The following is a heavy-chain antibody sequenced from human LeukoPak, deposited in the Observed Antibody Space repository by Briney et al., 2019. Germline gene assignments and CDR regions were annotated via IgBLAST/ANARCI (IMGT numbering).Heavy chain of an antibody. CDR3: ARVPSRVAKNLFDP. CDR1: GYTITSYG. V-gene: IGHV1-18*01. Sequence: GASVKVSCKASGYTITSYGISWVRQAPGQGLEWMGWISAYNGNTNYAQKLQGRVTMTTDTSTSTAYMELRSLRSDDTAVYYCARVPSRVAKNLFDPWGQGTLVTVSS. J-gene: IGHJ5*02. CDR2: ISAYNGNT. D-gene: IGHD6-6*01.